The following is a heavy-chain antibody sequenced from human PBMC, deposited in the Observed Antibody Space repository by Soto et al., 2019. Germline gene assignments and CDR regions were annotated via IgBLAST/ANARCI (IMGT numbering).Heavy chain of an antibody. V-gene: IGHV4-31*03. CDR1: GGSISSGGYY. CDR3: AREKRGYSYGFFDP. J-gene: IGHJ5*02. Sequence: SETLSLTCTVSGGSISSGGYYWSWIRQHPGKGLEWIGYIYYSGSTYYNPSLKSRVTISVDTSKNQFSLKLSSVTAADTAVYYCAREKRGYSYGFFDPWGQGTLVTVSS. CDR2: IYYSGST. D-gene: IGHD5-18*01.